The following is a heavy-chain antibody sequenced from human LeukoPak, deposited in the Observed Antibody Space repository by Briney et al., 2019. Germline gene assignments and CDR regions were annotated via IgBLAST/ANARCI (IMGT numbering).Heavy chain of an antibody. V-gene: IGHV3-48*03. CDR1: GCTFSNYE. CDR2: ISESGSLI. J-gene: IGHJ4*02. Sequence: GGSLRLSCAGSGCTFSNYEMNWVRQAPGKGLEWVAYISESGSLIYHADSVMGRFTISRDNSKNSLFLQMSSLRAEDTAVYYCARDSGSGTTGNEFDYWGQGTLVSVSS. CDR3: ARDSGSGTTGNEFDY. D-gene: IGHD1-1*01.